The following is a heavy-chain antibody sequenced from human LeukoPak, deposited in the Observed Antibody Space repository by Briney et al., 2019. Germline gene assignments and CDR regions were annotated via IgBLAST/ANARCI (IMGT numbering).Heavy chain of an antibody. J-gene: IGHJ4*02. CDR3: ARIASHSSSWYDGGY. V-gene: IGHV3-74*01. CDR2: INSDGSST. D-gene: IGHD6-13*01. CDR1: GFTLSSFW. Sequence: GGSLRLSCAATGFTLSSFWMHWVRQAPGKGLVWVSRINSDGSSTTYADSVKGRFTISRDNAKNTLYLQMNSLRAEDTGVYYCARIASHSSSWYDGGYWGQGTLVTVSS.